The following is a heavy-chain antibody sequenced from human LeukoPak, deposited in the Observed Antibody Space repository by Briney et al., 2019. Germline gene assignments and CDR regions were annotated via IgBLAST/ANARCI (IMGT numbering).Heavy chain of an antibody. V-gene: IGHV1-69*05. CDR1: GGTFSSYA. D-gene: IGHD6-13*01. Sequence: GASVKVSCKASGGTFSSYAISWVRQAPGQGLEWMGGIIPIFGTANYAQKFQGRVTITTDESTSTAYMGLSSLRSEDTAAYYCARLYSSSRYNWFDPWGQGTLVTVSS. J-gene: IGHJ5*02. CDR2: IIPIFGTA. CDR3: ARLYSSSRYNWFDP.